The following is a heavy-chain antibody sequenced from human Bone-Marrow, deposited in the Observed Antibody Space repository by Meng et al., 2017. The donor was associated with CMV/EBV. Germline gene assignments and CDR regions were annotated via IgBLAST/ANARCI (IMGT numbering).Heavy chain of an antibody. D-gene: IGHD6-19*01. V-gene: IGHV3-15*01. J-gene: IGHJ4*02. Sequence: GECLKISCAASGFTFSNAWMSWVRQAPGKGLEWVGRIKSKTDGGTTDYAAPVKGRFTISRDDSKNTLYLQVNSLKTEDTAVYYCTKVRIAVAGRGIDFDNWGQGTLVTVSS. CDR1: GFTFSNAW. CDR2: IKSKTDGGTT. CDR3: TKVRIAVAGRGIDFDN.